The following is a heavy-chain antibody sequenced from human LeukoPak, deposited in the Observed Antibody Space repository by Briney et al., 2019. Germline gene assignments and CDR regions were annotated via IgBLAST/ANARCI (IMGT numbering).Heavy chain of an antibody. J-gene: IGHJ4*02. Sequence: SETLFLTCAVYGGSFSGYYWSWIRQPPGKGLEWIGEINHSGSTNYNPSLKSRVTISVDTSKNQFSLKLSSVTAADTAVYYCARYSSSELYYFDYWGQGTLVTVSS. CDR1: GGSFSGYY. V-gene: IGHV4-34*01. D-gene: IGHD6-6*01. CDR2: INHSGST. CDR3: ARYSSSELYYFDY.